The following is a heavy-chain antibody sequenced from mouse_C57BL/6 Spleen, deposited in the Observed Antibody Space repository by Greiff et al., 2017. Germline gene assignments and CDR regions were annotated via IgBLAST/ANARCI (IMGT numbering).Heavy chain of an antibody. Sequence: EVKLQESGGGLVQPGGSLSLSCAASGFTFTDYYMSWVRQPPGKALEWLGFIRNKANGYTTEYSASVKGRFTISRDNSQSILYLQMNALRAEDSATYYCARLATVVAEEIYYYAMDYWGQGTSVTVSS. D-gene: IGHD1-1*01. CDR2: IRNKANGYTT. V-gene: IGHV7-3*01. CDR3: ARLATVVAEEIYYYAMDY. J-gene: IGHJ4*01. CDR1: GFTFTDYY.